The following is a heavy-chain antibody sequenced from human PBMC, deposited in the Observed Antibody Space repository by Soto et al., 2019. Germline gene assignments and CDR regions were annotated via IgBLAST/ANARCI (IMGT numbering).Heavy chain of an antibody. J-gene: IGHJ4*02. Sequence: QVQLQESGPGLVKPSETLSLTCTVSGGSISSYYWSWIRQPPGKGLEWIGYIYYSGSTKYNPSLKSRLTISVDTSKHQVSLKLRSVTAEDTAVYYCARGYGDYVPDYWGQGTLVTLSS. D-gene: IGHD4-17*01. CDR3: ARGYGDYVPDY. V-gene: IGHV4-59*01. CDR1: GGSISSYY. CDR2: IYYSGST.